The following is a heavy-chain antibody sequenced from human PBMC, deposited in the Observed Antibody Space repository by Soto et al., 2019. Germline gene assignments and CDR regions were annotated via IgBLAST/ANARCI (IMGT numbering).Heavy chain of an antibody. D-gene: IGHD2-15*01. V-gene: IGHV3-48*02. Sequence: GGSLRLSCAASGFTFSSSSMNWVRQAPGKGLEWISFISSSSSPIYYADSVKGRFTISRDNAKNSLYLQMNSLRDEDTAVYYCARDQWGYCSGGSCYARYFDYWGQGT. CDR1: GFTFSSSS. CDR2: ISSSSSPI. CDR3: ARDQWGYCSGGSCYARYFDY. J-gene: IGHJ4*02.